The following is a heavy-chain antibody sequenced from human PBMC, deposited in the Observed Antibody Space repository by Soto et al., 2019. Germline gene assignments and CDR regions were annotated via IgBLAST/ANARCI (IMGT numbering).Heavy chain of an antibody. J-gene: IGHJ6*02. CDR2: INADSGNT. Sequence: ASVKVSWKAAGYTFTSNAMHWVRQAPGQRLEWMGWINADSGNTKYSQKFQGRVTITRDTSASTAYMELSGLRSEDTAVYYCARMPRFGESNYHYYGMDVWGQGTTVTVSS. D-gene: IGHD3-10*01. CDR1: GYTFTSNA. CDR3: ARMPRFGESNYHYYGMDV. V-gene: IGHV1-3*01.